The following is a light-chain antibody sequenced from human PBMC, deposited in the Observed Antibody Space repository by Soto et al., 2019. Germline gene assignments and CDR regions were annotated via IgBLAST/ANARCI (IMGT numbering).Light chain of an antibody. CDR3: QQYNSYAWT. CDR1: QSISSW. V-gene: IGKV1-5*01. J-gene: IGKJ1*01. Sequence: DIHMTQSPSTLSASLGDRVTITCLASQSISSWLAWYQQKPGKAPKLLIYDASSLESGVPSRFSGSGSGTEFTLTISSLQPDDFATYYCQQYNSYAWTFGQGTKVDI. CDR2: DAS.